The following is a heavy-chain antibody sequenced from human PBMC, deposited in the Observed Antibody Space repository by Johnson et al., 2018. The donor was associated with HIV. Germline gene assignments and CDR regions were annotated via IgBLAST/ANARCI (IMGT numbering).Heavy chain of an antibody. CDR3: ARGRNNTGDGGAFDI. Sequence: VQLVESGGGSVQPGRSLRLSCAASGFMFDDYAMHWVRQAPGKGLEWVSSVSWNSGSIGYVDSVKGRFTISRENARYSLYLQMNSLRAEDTALYYCARGRNNTGDGGAFDIWGQGTMVTVSS. CDR1: GFMFDDYA. CDR2: VSWNSGSI. V-gene: IGHV3-9*01. D-gene: IGHD3-16*01. J-gene: IGHJ3*02.